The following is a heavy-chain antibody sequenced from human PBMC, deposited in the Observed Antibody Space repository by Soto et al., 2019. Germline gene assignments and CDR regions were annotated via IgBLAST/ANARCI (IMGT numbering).Heavy chain of an antibody. J-gene: IGHJ4*02. CDR2: INAGNGNT. V-gene: IGHV1-3*01. CDR3: AKSATVTAAIAY. Sequence: QVQLVQSGAEVKKPGASVKVSCKASGYTFTSYAMHWVRQAPGQRIEWMGWINAGNGNTKYSQKFHGRVTITRDTSASTAYMELSSLRSEDTAVYYCAKSATVTAAIAYWGQGTLVTVSS. D-gene: IGHD2-2*02. CDR1: GYTFTSYA.